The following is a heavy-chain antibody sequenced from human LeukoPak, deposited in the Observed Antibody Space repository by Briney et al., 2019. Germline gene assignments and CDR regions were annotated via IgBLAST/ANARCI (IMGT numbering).Heavy chain of an antibody. J-gene: IGHJ4*02. CDR1: GFTFRKYW. Sequence: GRSLRLSCAASGFTFRKYWLHWVRQAPGKGLVWVSRIKGDERSTNYADSVKGRFTISRDNAKNTVYLEMNSLRAEDTAVYYCVRGQLWSYYHDYWGQGTLVTVSS. D-gene: IGHD5-18*01. CDR2: IKGDERST. V-gene: IGHV3-74*01. CDR3: VRGQLWSYYHDY.